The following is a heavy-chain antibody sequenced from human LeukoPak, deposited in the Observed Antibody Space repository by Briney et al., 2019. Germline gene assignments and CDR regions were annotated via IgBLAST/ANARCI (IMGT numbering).Heavy chain of an antibody. Sequence: ASVKLSCKASGYTFTSFGIIWVRQAPGQPLERVGWISAYNGNTNYAQKVQGRITMTTDRSTSTAYMELRSLRPDGTAVYYCARGGYCSSTSCYSSHYYYYGMDVWGQGTTVTVSS. J-gene: IGHJ6*02. CDR2: ISAYNGNT. CDR3: ARGGYCSSTSCYSSHYYYYGMDV. D-gene: IGHD2-2*03. CDR1: GYTFTSFG. V-gene: IGHV1-18*01.